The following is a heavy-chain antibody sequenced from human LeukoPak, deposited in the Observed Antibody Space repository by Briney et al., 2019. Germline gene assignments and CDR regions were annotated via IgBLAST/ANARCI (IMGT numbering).Heavy chain of an antibody. V-gene: IGHV1-2*04. CDR3: ASPFYCNSTTCYDS. Sequence: AASVKVSCKASGYTFTGYYMHWVRQAPGQGLEWMGWINPNSGGTNYAQKFQGWVTMTRDTSISTAYMELSRLRSDDTAVYYCASPFYCNSTTCYDSWGQGTLVTVSS. CDR1: GYTFTGYY. D-gene: IGHD2-2*01. CDR2: INPNSGGT. J-gene: IGHJ4*02.